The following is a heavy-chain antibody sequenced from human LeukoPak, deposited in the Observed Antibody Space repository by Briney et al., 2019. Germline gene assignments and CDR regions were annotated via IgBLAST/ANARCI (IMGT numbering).Heavy chain of an antibody. Sequence: SETLSLTCTVSGGSISSYHWSWIRQPPGKGLQWIGFIYSSGSTNYNPSLKRRVTISLETSNNQFSRRVSCVTSADTAVYYCARGNSGYDYAFDIWGQGTMVTVSS. V-gene: IGHV4-59*01. J-gene: IGHJ3*02. CDR1: GGSISSYH. CDR3: ARGNSGYDYAFDI. CDR2: IYSSGST. D-gene: IGHD5-12*01.